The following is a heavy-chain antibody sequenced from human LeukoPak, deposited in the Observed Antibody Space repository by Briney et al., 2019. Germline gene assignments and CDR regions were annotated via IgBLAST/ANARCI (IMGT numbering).Heavy chain of an antibody. V-gene: IGHV4-34*01. Sequence: PSETLSLTCAVYGGSFSGYYWSWIRQPPGKGLEWIGEINHSGSTNYNPSLKSRVTISVDTSKNQFSLKLSSVTAADTAEYYCARAPRYSSSWYQGRLKELWSQQYFQHWGQGTLVTVSS. CDR3: ARAPRYSSSWYQGRLKELWSQQYFQH. CDR1: GGSFSGYY. D-gene: IGHD6-13*01. J-gene: IGHJ1*01. CDR2: INHSGST.